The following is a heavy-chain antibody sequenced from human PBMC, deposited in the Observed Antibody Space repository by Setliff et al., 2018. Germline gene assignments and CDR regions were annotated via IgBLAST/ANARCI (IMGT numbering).Heavy chain of an antibody. CDR3: ARVESMVRGKNILRHFDY. CDR1: GFTFTDYG. CDR2: INNYNFNT. V-gene: IGHV1-18*01. Sequence: ASVKVSCKSSGFTFTDYGITWVRQVPGQGLEWMGWINNYNFNTQYAQKFQGRVTVTTDTSTTTAYMELRSLRADDTAVYYCARVESMVRGKNILRHFDYWGQGTLVTVSS. D-gene: IGHD3-10*01. J-gene: IGHJ4*02.